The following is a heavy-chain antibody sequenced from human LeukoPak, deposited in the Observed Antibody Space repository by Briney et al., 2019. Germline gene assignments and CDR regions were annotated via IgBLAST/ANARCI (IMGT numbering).Heavy chain of an antibody. CDR1: GGSISSYY. V-gene: IGHV4-59*12. Sequence: SETLSLTCTVSGGSISSYYWSWIRQPPGKGLEWIGYIYYSGSTNYNPSLKSRVTMSVDTSKNQFSLKLSSVTAADTAVYYCAREPPYYYDSSGYYPFDYWGQGTLVTVSS. J-gene: IGHJ4*02. CDR3: AREPPYYYDSSGYYPFDY. D-gene: IGHD3-22*01. CDR2: IYYSGST.